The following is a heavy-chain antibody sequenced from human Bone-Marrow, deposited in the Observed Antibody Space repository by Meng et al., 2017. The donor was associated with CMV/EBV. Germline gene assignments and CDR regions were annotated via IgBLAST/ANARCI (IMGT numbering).Heavy chain of an antibody. CDR2: IIPILGIA. Sequence: SVKVSCKASGGTFSSYTISWVRQAPGQGLEWMGRIIPILGIANYAQKFQGRVTITADKSTSTAYMELSSLRSEDTAVYYCARAGYYDSSGYYYADYWGQGTLVTVSS. J-gene: IGHJ4*02. CDR1: GGTFSSYT. D-gene: IGHD3-22*01. V-gene: IGHV1-69*02. CDR3: ARAGYYDSSGYYYADY.